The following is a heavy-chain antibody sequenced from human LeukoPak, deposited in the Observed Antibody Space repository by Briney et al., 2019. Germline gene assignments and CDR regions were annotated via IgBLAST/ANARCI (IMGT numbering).Heavy chain of an antibody. Sequence: GGSLRLSCAASGFPFSSHGMSWVRQAPGKGLEWVSGIIGGGGSTYYADSVKGRFTISRDNSKNTLYLQMNSLRAEDTAVYYCARDYGDYSSDAFDIWGQGTMVTVSS. J-gene: IGHJ3*02. V-gene: IGHV3-23*01. D-gene: IGHD4-17*01. CDR3: ARDYGDYSSDAFDI. CDR2: IIGGGGST. CDR1: GFPFSSHG.